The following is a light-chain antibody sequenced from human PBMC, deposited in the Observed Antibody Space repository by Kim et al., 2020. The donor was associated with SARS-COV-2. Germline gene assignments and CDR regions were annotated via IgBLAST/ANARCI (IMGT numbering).Light chain of an antibody. Sequence: SSIYLAWYQQKPGQAPRLLLHGASSRATGIPDRFSRSGSGTDFTLTISRLEPEDFAVYFCHHYGSSPLAFGGGTKVEIK. CDR3: HHYGSSPLA. CDR1: SSIY. V-gene: IGKV3-20*01. CDR2: GAS. J-gene: IGKJ4*01.